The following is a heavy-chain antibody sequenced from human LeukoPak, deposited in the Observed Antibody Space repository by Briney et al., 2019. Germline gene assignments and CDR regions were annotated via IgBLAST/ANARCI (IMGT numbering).Heavy chain of an antibody. V-gene: IGHV3-23*01. CDR1: GFTFSSYA. Sequence: PGGSLRLSCAASGFTFSSYAMSWVRQAPGKGLEGVSAISGSSGGTYYADSVRGRFTISRDNSKNTLYLQMNSLRAEETAVYYCAKDRRCSGGSCYSWVSWDQGTLVTVSS. CDR3: AKDRRCSGGSCYSWVS. D-gene: IGHD2-15*01. J-gene: IGHJ4*02. CDR2: ISGSSGGT.